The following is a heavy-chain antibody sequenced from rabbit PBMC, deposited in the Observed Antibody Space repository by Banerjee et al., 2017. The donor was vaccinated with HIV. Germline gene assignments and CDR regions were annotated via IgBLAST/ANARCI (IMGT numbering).Heavy chain of an antibody. CDR1: GIDFSSYA. J-gene: IGHJ4*01. CDR2: IYTFGAGT. V-gene: IGHV1S47*01. CDR3: ARGLGDGGYWRYFSL. D-gene: IGHD1-1*01. Sequence: QQQLEESGGGLFQPGGSLTLTCKASGIDFSSYAMCWVRQAPGKGLEWIACIYTFGAGTDYASWVNGRFTISRSTSLNTVTLKMTSLTAADTATYLCARGLGDGGYWRYFSLWGPGTLVTVS.